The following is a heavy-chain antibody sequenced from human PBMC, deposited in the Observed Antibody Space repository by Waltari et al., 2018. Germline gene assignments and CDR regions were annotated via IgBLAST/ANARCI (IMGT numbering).Heavy chain of an antibody. CDR3: ARSSVGANWFDP. J-gene: IGHJ5*02. V-gene: IGHV4-59*01. CDR2: IYYSGST. CDR1: GGSISSYY. D-gene: IGHD1-26*01. Sequence: QVQLQESGPGLVKPSETLSLTCTVSGGSISSYYWSWIRQPPGKGLEWIGYIYYSGSTNYNPSLKSRVTIAVDTSKNQFSLKLSSVTAADTAVYYCARSSVGANWFDPWGQGTLVIVSS.